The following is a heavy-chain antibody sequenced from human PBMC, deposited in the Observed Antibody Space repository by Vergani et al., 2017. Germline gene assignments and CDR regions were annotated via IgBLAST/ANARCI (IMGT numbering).Heavy chain of an antibody. D-gene: IGHD4-11*01. CDR2: IDHTGRP. J-gene: IGHJ6*03. CDR3: ARVNTETNGHLYYYYYMDV. CDR1: GGSFTSYH. V-gene: IGHV4-34*01. Sequence: QVQLQQWGGGLLKPSETLSLTFVVNGGSFTSYHWTWIRQSPGEGLEWVGDIDHTGRPDYNPSLKSRLTMSVDKSRNQFSLTLNSVTDTYTAIYFCARVNTETNGHLYYYYYMDVWGQGTAVTVS.